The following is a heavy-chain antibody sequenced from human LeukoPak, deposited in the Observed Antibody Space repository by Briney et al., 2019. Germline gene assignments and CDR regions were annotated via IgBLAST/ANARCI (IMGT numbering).Heavy chain of an antibody. CDR2: VYYSGST. D-gene: IGHD3-16*01. CDR3: ARVLDLSKRGLDAFDI. CDR1: GGSISSYF. V-gene: IGHV4-59*01. Sequence: SETLSLTCAVPGGSISSYFWNWIRQPPGKGLEWIGYVYYSGSTNYNPSLKSRVTISVDTSKKQFSLKLSSATAADTAVYYCARVLDLSKRGLDAFDIWGQGTMVTVSS. J-gene: IGHJ3*02.